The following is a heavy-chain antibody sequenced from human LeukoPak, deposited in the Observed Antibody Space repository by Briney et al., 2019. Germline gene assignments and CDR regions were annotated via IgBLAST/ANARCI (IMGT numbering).Heavy chain of an antibody. CDR1: GYSISSGYY. CDR3: ARDRRSYGDYAAFDI. Sequence: PSETLSLTCAVSGYSISSGYYWGWIRQPPGKGLEWIGSIYHSGSTYYNPSLKSRVTISVDTSKNQFSLKLSSVTAADTAVYYCARDRRSYGDYAAFDIWAKGQWSPSLQ. CDR2: IYHSGST. D-gene: IGHD4-17*01. J-gene: IGHJ3*02. V-gene: IGHV4-38-2*02.